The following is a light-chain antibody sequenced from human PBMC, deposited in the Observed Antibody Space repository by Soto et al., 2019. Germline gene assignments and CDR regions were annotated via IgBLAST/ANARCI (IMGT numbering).Light chain of an antibody. CDR2: GAS. Sequence: WSQSPGTLSLSQGERATLSCRSSQSVSNNDLAWYQQKPGQAPRLLIYGASDRATGIPDRFSGSGSGTDFTLTISRLEPEDFAVYYCQQYGSSGTFGQGSMV. V-gene: IGKV3-20*01. CDR1: QSVSNND. J-gene: IGKJ1*01. CDR3: QQYGSSGT.